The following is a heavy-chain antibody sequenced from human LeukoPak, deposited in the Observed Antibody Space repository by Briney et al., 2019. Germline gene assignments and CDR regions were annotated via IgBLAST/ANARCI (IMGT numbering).Heavy chain of an antibody. Sequence: GGSLRLSCAASGFTFSSYGMHWVHQAPGKGLEWVAVIWYDGSNKYYADSVKGRFTISRDNSKNTLYLQMNSLRAEDTAVYYCAKEGRHGDYAPFDYWGQGTLVTVSS. J-gene: IGHJ4*02. D-gene: IGHD4-17*01. V-gene: IGHV3-33*06. CDR2: IWYDGSNK. CDR3: AKEGRHGDYAPFDY. CDR1: GFTFSSYG.